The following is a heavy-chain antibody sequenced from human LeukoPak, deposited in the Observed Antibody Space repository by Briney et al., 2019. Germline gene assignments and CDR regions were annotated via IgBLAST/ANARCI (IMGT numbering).Heavy chain of an antibody. J-gene: IGHJ5*02. CDR3: ARLYYYDSGSYYNYNWFDP. CDR1: GYTFTSYY. Sequence: VASVKVSCKASGYTFTSYYMHWVRQAPGQGLEWMGIINPSGGSTSYAQKFQGRVTMTRDTSTSTVYMELSSLRSEDTAVYYCARLYYYDSGSYYNYNWFDPWGQGTLVTVSS. CDR2: INPSGGST. V-gene: IGHV1-46*01. D-gene: IGHD3-10*01.